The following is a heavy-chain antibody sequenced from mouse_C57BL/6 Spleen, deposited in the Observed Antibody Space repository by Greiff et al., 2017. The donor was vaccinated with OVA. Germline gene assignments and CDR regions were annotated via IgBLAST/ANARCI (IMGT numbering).Heavy chain of an antibody. J-gene: IGHJ1*03. CDR3: AKNGYDYDEYFDV. Sequence: VMLVESGPGLVQPSQSLSITCTVSGFSLTSYGVHWVRQSPGKGLEWLGVIWRGGSTDYNAAFMSRLSITKDNSKSQVFFKMNSLQADDTAIYYCAKNGYDYDEYFDVWGTGTTVTVSS. D-gene: IGHD2-4*01. CDR2: IWRGGST. V-gene: IGHV2-5*01. CDR1: GFSLTSYG.